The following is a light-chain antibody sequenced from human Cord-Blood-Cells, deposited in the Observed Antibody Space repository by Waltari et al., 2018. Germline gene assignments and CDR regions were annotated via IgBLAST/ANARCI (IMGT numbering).Light chain of an antibody. CDR2: DVS. V-gene: IGLV2-11*01. J-gene: IGLJ2*01. CDR1: RSDGRGFKY. Sequence: QSALTQPRSVSGSSGQSVTLSCTGTRSDGRGFKYVSWYPQHPSKAPKLMIYDVSKRPSGVPERVSGSKSGNTASLTISGLQAEDEADYYCCSYAGSYTLVFGGGTKLTVL. CDR3: CSYAGSYTLV.